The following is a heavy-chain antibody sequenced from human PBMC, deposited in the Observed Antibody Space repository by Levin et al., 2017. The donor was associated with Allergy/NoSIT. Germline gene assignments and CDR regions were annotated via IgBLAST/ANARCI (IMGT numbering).Heavy chain of an antibody. CDR2: ISSTTTDYI. Sequence: GESLKISCVASGFTFSRYSINWVRQAPGKGLDWVSYISSTTTDYISYADSVKGRFTISRDNTKNSVFLHMNSLRAEDTAIYYCAREQGSYSSGAPLDFWGQGTLVTVSS. V-gene: IGHV3-21*01. CDR3: AREQGSYSSGAPLDF. D-gene: IGHD6-19*01. CDR1: GFTFSRYS. J-gene: IGHJ4*02.